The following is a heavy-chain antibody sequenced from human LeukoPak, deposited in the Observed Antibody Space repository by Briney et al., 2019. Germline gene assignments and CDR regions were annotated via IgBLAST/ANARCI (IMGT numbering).Heavy chain of an antibody. CDR1: GFTFSRYA. V-gene: IGHV3-21*05. CDR2: INTDSSDI. Sequence: GGSLRLSCAASGFTFSRYAMNWVRQAPGKGLEWVSYINTDSSDIHYAGSVKGRFTISRDNARNTLYLQLSSLRAEDSGVYYCARDTFQPGLINSWGQGTLVTVSS. D-gene: IGHD2-2*01. CDR3: ARDTFQPGLINS. J-gene: IGHJ4*02.